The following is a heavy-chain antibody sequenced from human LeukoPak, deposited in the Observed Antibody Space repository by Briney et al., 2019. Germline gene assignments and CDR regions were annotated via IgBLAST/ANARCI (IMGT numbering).Heavy chain of an antibody. CDR1: GFTFSRYA. CDR2: ISDSGGST. V-gene: IGHV3-23*01. D-gene: IGHD1-26*01. J-gene: IGHJ3*02. CDR3: AKAQFGATSDGFDI. Sequence: PGGSLRLSCAASGFTFSRYAMSWVRQAPGKGLEWVSVISDSGGSTYYADSVKGRFPIPRDTAKNTLYLRMNSLRAEDTATYYCAKAQFGATSDGFDIWGQGSMVTVSS.